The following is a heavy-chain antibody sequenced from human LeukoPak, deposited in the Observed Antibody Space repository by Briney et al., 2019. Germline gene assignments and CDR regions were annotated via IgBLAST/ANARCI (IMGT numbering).Heavy chain of an antibody. D-gene: IGHD5-18*01. V-gene: IGHV3-21*01. Sequence: PGGSLRLSCAASGFTFSNYAMSWVRQAPGKGLEWVSSISSSSSYIYYADSVKGRFTISRDNAKNSLYLQMNSLRAEDTAVYYCARETRTAMVTGYFDYWGQGTLVTVSS. J-gene: IGHJ4*02. CDR1: GFTFSNYA. CDR3: ARETRTAMVTGYFDY. CDR2: ISSSSSYI.